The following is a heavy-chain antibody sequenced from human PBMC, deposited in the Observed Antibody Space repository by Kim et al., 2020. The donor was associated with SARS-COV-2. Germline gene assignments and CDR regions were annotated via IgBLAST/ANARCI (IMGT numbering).Heavy chain of an antibody. CDR3: TSRGGSGSYYFSI. D-gene: IGHD3-10*01. V-gene: IGHV3-15*01. J-gene: IGHJ4*02. CDR1: GFTFTYAW. Sequence: GGSLRLSCAASGFTFTYAWMNWVRQAPGKGLEWVGRIKSEIDGGTTDYTAPVKGRFTISRDDSKNTLYLQMNSLKTEDTAVYYCTSRGGSGSYYFSIWGQGTLVTVSS. CDR2: IKSEIDGGTT.